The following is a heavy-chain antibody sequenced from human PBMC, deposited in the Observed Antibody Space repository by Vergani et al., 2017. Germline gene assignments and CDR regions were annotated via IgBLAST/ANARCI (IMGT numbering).Heavy chain of an antibody. D-gene: IGHD3-3*01. CDR3: ARAARRQSYDFWSGYYTDAFDI. V-gene: IGHV1-2*02. Sequence: QVQLVQSGAEVKKPGASVKVSCKASGYTFTGYYMHWVRQAPGQGLEWMGWINPNSGGTNYAQKFQGRVTMTRDTSISTAYMELSSLRSEDTAVYYCARAARRQSYDFWSGYYTDAFDIWGQGTMVTVSS. J-gene: IGHJ3*02. CDR2: INPNSGGT. CDR1: GYTFTGYY.